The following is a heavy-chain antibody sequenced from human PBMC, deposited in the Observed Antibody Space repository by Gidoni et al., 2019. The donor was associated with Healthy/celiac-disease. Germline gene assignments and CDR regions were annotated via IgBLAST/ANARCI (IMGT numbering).Heavy chain of an antibody. V-gene: IGHV4-34*01. J-gene: IGHJ5*02. CDR2: INHSGST. CDR1: GGSFSGYY. Sequence: QVQLQQWGAGLLKPSETLSLTCAVYGGSFSGYYWSWIRQPPGKGLEWIGEINHSGSTNYNPSLKSRVTISVDTSKNQFSLKLSSVTAADTAVYYCARGPPPGYSSGWYAGRWFDPWGQGPLVTVSS. D-gene: IGHD6-19*01. CDR3: ARGPPPGYSSGWYAGRWFDP.